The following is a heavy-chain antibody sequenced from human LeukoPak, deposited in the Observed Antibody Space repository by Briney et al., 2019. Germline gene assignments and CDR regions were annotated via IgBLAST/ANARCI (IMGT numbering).Heavy chain of an antibody. D-gene: IGHD3-10*01. CDR3: ARGWAGYYGSGSYYHPFNWFDP. Sequence: PSETLSLTCAVYGGSFSGYYWSWIRQPPGKGLEWIGEINHSGSTNYNPSLKSRVTISVDRSKNQFSLKLSSVTAADTAVYYCARGWAGYYGSGSYYHPFNWFDPWGQGTLVTVSS. CDR2: INHSGST. V-gene: IGHV4-34*01. J-gene: IGHJ5*02. CDR1: GGSFSGYY.